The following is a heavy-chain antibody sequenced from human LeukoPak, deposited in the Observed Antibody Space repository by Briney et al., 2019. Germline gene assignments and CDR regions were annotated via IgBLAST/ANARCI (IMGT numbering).Heavy chain of an antibody. J-gene: IGHJ4*02. CDR3: ARVAGYSGYEESDY. D-gene: IGHD5-12*01. CDR2: MNPNSGNI. V-gene: IGHV1-8*01. CDR1: GYTFTSYD. Sequence: GASVKVSCKASGYTFTSYDINWVRQATGQGLEWMGWMNPNSGNIGFAQKLQGRVTMTTDTSTSTAYMELRSLRSDDTAVYYCARVAGYSGYEESDYWGQGTLVTVSS.